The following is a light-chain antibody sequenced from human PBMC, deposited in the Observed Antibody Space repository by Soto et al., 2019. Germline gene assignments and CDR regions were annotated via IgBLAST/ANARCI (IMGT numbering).Light chain of an antibody. CDR1: QTVSGY. J-gene: IGKJ2*01. CDR3: QQRSDWPYT. Sequence: EIVLTQSPATLSLSPGERVTLSCRASQTVSGYIAWYQQKPGQPPRLLIYDASNRASGIPVRFSGSGSGTDFTLTISSLEPEDFAVYYCQQRSDWPYTFGQGARLEIK. V-gene: IGKV3-11*01. CDR2: DAS.